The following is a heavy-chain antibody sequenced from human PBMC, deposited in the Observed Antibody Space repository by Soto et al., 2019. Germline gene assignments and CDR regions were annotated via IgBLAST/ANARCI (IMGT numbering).Heavy chain of an antibody. V-gene: IGHV3-53*01. CDR3: VRPLPSGRNYGMDV. D-gene: IGHD3-10*01. CDR1: GLGVRNNY. CDR2: IYNDGTT. J-gene: IGHJ6*02. Sequence: LRLSCTAYGLGVRNNYMSWVRQAPGMGLGWVSVIYNDGTTYYADSVKGRFTLSRDTSKNTLSLQMDSLRAEDTAVYYCVRPLPSGRNYGMDVWGQGTTVTVSS.